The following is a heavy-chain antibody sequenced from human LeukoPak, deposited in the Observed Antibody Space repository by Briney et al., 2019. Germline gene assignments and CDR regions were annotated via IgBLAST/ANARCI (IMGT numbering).Heavy chain of an antibody. CDR1: GYTFTSYD. CDR2: MNPNSGNT. Sequence: ASVKVSCKASGYTFTSYDINWVRQATGQGLEWMGWMNPNSGNTGYAQKFQGRVTITRNTSISRAYMELSSLRSEDTAVYYCARTYSSGWYGYYYYMDVWGKGTTVTVSS. D-gene: IGHD6-19*01. CDR3: ARTYSSGWYGYYYYMDV. J-gene: IGHJ6*03. V-gene: IGHV1-8*03.